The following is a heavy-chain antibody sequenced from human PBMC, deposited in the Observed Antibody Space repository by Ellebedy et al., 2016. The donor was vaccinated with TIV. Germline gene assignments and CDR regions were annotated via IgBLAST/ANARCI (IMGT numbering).Heavy chain of an antibody. Sequence: GESLKISCAASGFTFSSYGMHWVRQAPGKGLEWVAVIWYDGSNKYYADPVKGRFTISRDNSKNTLYLQMNSLRAEDTAVYYCAREPMVRGVIRRGYAMDVWGQGTTVTVSS. V-gene: IGHV3-33*01. CDR2: IWYDGSNK. CDR1: GFTFSSYG. J-gene: IGHJ6*02. D-gene: IGHD3-10*01. CDR3: AREPMVRGVIRRGYAMDV.